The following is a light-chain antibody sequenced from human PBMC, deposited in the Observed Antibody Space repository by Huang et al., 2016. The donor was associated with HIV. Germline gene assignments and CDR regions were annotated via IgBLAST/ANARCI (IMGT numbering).Light chain of an antibody. CDR1: QSISNY. V-gene: IGKV3-11*01. CDR2: DSS. CDR3: QQRSFWPPLT. J-gene: IGKJ4*01. Sequence: EIVLTQSPAILSLSPGERASLSCRASQSISNYLAWYQQKPGQAPRLLIYDSSNRATGIPGRFRGRGSGTDFTLTISSLEPEDSAVYFCQQRSFWPPLTFGGGTKVEI.